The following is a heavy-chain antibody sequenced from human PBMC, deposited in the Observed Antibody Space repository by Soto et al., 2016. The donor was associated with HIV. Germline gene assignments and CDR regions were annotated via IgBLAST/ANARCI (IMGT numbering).Heavy chain of an antibody. CDR1: EFNFKNYA. D-gene: IGHD3-10*01. CDR3: VKGSVYNCSGHFDS. CDR2: ISGSGISS. Sequence: VQLLESGGDLVRPGTSLRLSCVGTEFNFKNYAMMWVRQAPGKGPDWVSGISGSGISSHYRNSVKGRFTISRDNSKNTLYLQMNSLTVEDTAVYYCVKGSVYNCSGHFDSWGLGTLVTVSS. V-gene: IGHV3-23*01. J-gene: IGHJ4*02.